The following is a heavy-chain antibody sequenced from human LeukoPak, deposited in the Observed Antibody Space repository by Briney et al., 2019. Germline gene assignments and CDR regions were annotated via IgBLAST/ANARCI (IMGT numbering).Heavy chain of an antibody. J-gene: IGHJ6*03. Sequence: GRSLRLSCAASGFTFSSYAMHWVRQAPGKGLEWVAVISYDGSNKYYADSVKGRFTISRDNSKNTLYLQMNSLRAEDTAVYYCAREKAALPEWVYSYYYMDVWGKGTTVTVSS. V-gene: IGHV3-30*04. CDR3: AREKAALPEWVYSYYYMDV. CDR1: GFTFSSYA. D-gene: IGHD3-3*01. CDR2: ISYDGSNK.